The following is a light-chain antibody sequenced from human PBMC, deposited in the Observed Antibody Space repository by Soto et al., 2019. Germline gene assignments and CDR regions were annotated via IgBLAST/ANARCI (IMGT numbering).Light chain of an antibody. CDR2: AAS. CDR1: QTIGNY. V-gene: IGKV1-39*01. CDR3: QESYSTPMWT. Sequence: DIQLTQSPSSLSASVGDRVTITCRASQTIGNYLNWYQQKPGRAPKLLIYAASSLQSGVPSRFSGSGSGIDFTLTISRLQPEDCATYYCQESYSTPMWTFGQGTKVDIK. J-gene: IGKJ1*01.